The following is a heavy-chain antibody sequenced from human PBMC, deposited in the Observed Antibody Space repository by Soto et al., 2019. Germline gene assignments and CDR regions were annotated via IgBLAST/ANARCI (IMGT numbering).Heavy chain of an antibody. CDR3: ARHMIYSYGYRFHWFDP. CDR1: GGSISSSSYY. D-gene: IGHD5-18*01. V-gene: IGHV4-39*01. CDR2: IYYSGST. J-gene: IGHJ5*02. Sequence: QLQLQESGPGLVKPSETLSLTCTVSGGSISSSSYYWGWIRQPPGKGLEWIGSIYYSGSTYYNPSLKSRVTISVDTSTNHFHLKLLSVTGTDTAVYYCARHMIYSYGYRFHWFDPWGQGTLVTVSS.